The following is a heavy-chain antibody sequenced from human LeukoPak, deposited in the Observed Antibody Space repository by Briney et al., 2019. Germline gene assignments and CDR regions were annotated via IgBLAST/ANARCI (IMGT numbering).Heavy chain of an antibody. D-gene: IGHD2-15*01. CDR2: ISSSSDYI. Sequence: GGSLRLSCAASGFTFSSYSMNWVRQAPGKGLEWVSSISSSSDYIYYADSVKGRFTISRDNAKNSLYLQMNSLRAEDTAVYYCAGVVAATSDLDYYGLDVWGQGTTVTVS. J-gene: IGHJ6*02. V-gene: IGHV3-21*01. CDR3: AGVVAATSDLDYYGLDV. CDR1: GFTFSSYS.